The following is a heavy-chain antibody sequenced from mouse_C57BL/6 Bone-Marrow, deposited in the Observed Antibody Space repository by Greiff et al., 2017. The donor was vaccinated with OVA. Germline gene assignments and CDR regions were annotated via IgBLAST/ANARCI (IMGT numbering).Heavy chain of an antibody. CDR2: INPSTGGT. CDR1: GYSFTGYY. CDR3: ARNDFFFDY. D-gene: IGHD2-12*01. V-gene: IGHV1-42*01. Sequence: VQLQQSGPELVKPGASVKISCKASGYSFTGYYMNWVKQSPEKSLEWIGEINPSTGGTTYNQKFKAKATLTVDKSTSTAYMQLKSLTSGDSAVYYCARNDFFFDYWGQGTTVTVSA. J-gene: IGHJ2*01.